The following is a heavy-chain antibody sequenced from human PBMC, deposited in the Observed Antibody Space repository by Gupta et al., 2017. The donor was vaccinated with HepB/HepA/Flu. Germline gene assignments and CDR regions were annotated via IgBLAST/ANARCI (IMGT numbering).Heavy chain of an antibody. CDR3: AKDSSSGDWGDMGYYFDY. CDR2: ISGDGGST. J-gene: IGHJ4*02. D-gene: IGHD6-13*01. V-gene: IGHV3-43*02. CDR1: GFTFDDYA. Sequence: EVQLVESGGGVVQPGGSLRLSCAASGFTFDDYAMHWVRQAPGKGLEWVALISGDGGSTYYADSGKGRVTISRDNSKNSLYRQMNSLRTEETALYDCAKDSSSGDWGDMGYYFDYGGQGTLVTVSS.